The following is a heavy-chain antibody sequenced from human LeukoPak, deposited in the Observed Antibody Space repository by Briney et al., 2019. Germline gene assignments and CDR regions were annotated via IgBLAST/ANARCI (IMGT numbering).Heavy chain of an antibody. CDR3: APELGDY. CDR1: GFTFGSYA. J-gene: IGHJ4*02. Sequence: GGSLRLSCAASGFTFGSYAMSWVRQAPGKGLEWVSAISTGGTTHFADSVEGRFTISRDNSKNTLYLEMNSLRSEDTAVYYCAPELGDYWGQGTLVTVSS. V-gene: IGHV3-23*01. D-gene: IGHD1-26*01. CDR2: ISTGGTT.